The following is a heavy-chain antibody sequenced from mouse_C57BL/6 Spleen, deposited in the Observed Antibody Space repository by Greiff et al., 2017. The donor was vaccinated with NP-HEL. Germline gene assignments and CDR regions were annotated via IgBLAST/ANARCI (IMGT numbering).Heavy chain of an antibody. J-gene: IGHJ3*01. CDR3: TRWCNSFAY. V-gene: IGHV1-64*01. Sequence: QVQLQQPGAELVKPGASVKLSCKASGYTFTSYWMHWVKQRPGKGLEWIGMIHPNSGSTNYNEKFKSKATLTVDKSTSTAYMQLSSLTSEDSAFYYCTRWCNSFAYWGQGTLVTVSA. D-gene: IGHD2-1*01. CDR1: GYTFTSYW. CDR2: IHPNSGST.